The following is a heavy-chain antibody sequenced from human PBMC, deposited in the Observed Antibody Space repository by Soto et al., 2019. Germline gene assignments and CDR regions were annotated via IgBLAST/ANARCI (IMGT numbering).Heavy chain of an antibody. CDR2: ISDDGNTK. V-gene: IGHV3-30*18. Sequence: QVQLLDSGGGVVQPGRSLRLSCVASGLTFSRAGMHWVRQAPGKGLEWVALISDDGNTKYYADSVKGRFTISRDNSKDTHYLQMNSLRVDDTAVYYCAKDKGRRYFDYWGQGTLVTVSS. CDR1: GLTFSRAG. D-gene: IGHD1-26*01. J-gene: IGHJ4*02. CDR3: AKDKGRRYFDY.